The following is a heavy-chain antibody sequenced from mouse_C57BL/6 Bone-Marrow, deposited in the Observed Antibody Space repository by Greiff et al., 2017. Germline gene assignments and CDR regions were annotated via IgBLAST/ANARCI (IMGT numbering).Heavy chain of an antibody. CDR1: GYTFTSYD. V-gene: IGHV1-85*01. CDR3: SRLEFDGSSGDWYFDV. J-gene: IGHJ1*03. Sequence: VQLQESGPELVKPGASVKLSCKASGYTFTSYDINWVKQRPGQGLEWIGWIYPIDGSTKYNEKFKGKATLTVDTSSSTAYMERHSLTSEDSAVYFCSRLEFDGSSGDWYFDVGGTGTTVTVSS. CDR2: IYPIDGST. D-gene: IGHD1-1*01.